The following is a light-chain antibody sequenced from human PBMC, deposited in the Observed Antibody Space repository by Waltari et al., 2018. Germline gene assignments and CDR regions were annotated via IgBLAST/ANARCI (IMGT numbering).Light chain of an antibody. CDR2: EDI. J-gene: IGLJ3*02. V-gene: IGLV3-10*01. CDR3: YSTDFSGHDRV. CDR1: ALSKKY. Sequence: SYELIQPPSVSVSPGQMARITCSGDALSKKYAYWYQQKAGQAPVLVIYEDITRPTGIPERFSGSSSGTTATLTISGAHVDDEADYYCYSTDFSGHDRVFGGGTKLTIL.